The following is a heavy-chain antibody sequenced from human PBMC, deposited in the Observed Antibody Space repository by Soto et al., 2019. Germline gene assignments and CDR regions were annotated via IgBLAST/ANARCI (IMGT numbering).Heavy chain of an antibody. V-gene: IGHV1-2*02. D-gene: IGHD1-1*01. Sequence: ASVKVSCKASGYTFSDYYIHWVRQAPGQGLEWMGWVNTNNGNTRYAQNLQERVTMTRDTSISTAYMELSSLTYDDTAVYFCASGRGTTETTYVLVGDCGQGTKVTVSS. CDR3: ASGRGTTETTYVLVGD. CDR2: VNTNNGNT. J-gene: IGHJ4*02. CDR1: GYTFSDYY.